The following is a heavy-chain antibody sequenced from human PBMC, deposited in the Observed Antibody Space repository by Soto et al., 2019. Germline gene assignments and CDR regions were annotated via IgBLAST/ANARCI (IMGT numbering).Heavy chain of an antibody. J-gene: IGHJ5*02. CDR2: INHSGST. D-gene: IGHD6-6*01. V-gene: IGHV4-34*01. CDR3: ASAPQYSSSTGLGWFDP. CDR1: GGSFSGYY. Sequence: ASETLSLTCAVYGGSFSGYYWSWIRQPPGKGLEWIGEINHSGSTNYNPSLKSRVTISVDTSKNQFSLKLSSVTAADTAVYYCASAPQYSSSTGLGWFDPWGQGTLVTVSS.